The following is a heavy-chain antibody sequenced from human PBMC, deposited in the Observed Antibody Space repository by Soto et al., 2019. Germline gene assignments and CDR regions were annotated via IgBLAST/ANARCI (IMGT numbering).Heavy chain of an antibody. CDR2: IIPIFGTA. V-gene: IGHV1-69*13. CDR1: GGTFSSYA. J-gene: IGHJ6*02. Sequence: SVKVSCKASGGTFSSYAISWVRQAPGQGLEWMGGIIPIFGTASYAQKFQGRVTITADESTSTAYMELSSLRSEDTAVYYCARRRCSSTSCKPSHRQEPYYYGMDVWGQGTTVTVSS. D-gene: IGHD2-2*01. CDR3: ARRRCSSTSCKPSHRQEPYYYGMDV.